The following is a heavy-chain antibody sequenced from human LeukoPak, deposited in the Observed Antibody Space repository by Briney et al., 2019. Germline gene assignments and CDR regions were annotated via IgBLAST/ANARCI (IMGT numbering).Heavy chain of an antibody. V-gene: IGHV4-59*12. D-gene: IGHD1-26*01. J-gene: IGHJ6*03. CDR2: IYHSGST. Sequence: SETLSLTCTVSGGSISSYYWGWIRQPPGKGLEWIGEIYHSGSTNYTPSLKSRVTISVDKSQNQFSLKLSSVTAADTAVYYCAGGGYYMDVWGKGPTVTVS. CDR1: GGSISSYY. CDR3: AGGGYYMDV.